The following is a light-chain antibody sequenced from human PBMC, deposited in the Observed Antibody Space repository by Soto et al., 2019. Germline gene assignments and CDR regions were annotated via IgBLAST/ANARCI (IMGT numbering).Light chain of an antibody. Sequence: DIQMTQSPSSLSASVGDRVTIACRASQSISSYLNWYHQRPGKAPKVLIYATSTLQSGVPSRFSGSGSRTNFTLTISSLQPEDFATYYCQQTYNTPYTFGQGTKLEIK. V-gene: IGKV1-39*01. J-gene: IGKJ2*01. CDR2: ATS. CDR3: QQTYNTPYT. CDR1: QSISSY.